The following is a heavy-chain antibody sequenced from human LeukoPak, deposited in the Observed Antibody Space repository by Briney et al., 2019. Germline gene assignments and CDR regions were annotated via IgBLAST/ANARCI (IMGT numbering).Heavy chain of an antibody. D-gene: IGHD5-18*01. Sequence: HSGGSLRLSCAASGFTFSSYAMGWVRQAPGKGLECVSAISGNGASTYYADSVKGRFTISRDNSKNTLYLQVDSLRAEDTAVYYCAREDGYSYGFDYWGQGTLVTVSS. CDR2: ISGNGAST. V-gene: IGHV3-23*01. J-gene: IGHJ4*02. CDR1: GFTFSSYA. CDR3: AREDGYSYGFDY.